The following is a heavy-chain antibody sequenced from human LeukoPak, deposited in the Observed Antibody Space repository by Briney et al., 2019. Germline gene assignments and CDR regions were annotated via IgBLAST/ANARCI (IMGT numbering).Heavy chain of an antibody. J-gene: IGHJ4*02. V-gene: IGHV4-38-2*02. CDR1: GYSISSGYY. Sequence: SETLSLTCTVSGYSISSGYYWGWIRQPPGKGLEWIGSIYHSGSTYYNPSLKSRVTISVDTSKNQFSLKLSSVTAADTAVYYCARPYRSSWSFNYWGQGTLVTVSS. CDR2: IYHSGST. CDR3: ARPYRSSWSFNY. D-gene: IGHD6-13*01.